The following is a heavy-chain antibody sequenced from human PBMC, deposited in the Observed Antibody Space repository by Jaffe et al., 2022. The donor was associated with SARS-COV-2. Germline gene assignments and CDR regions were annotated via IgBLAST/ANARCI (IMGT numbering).Heavy chain of an antibody. CDR2: INAGNGNT. CDR1: GYTFISYV. CDR3: ARYFFDSSGYYFLDY. Sequence: QVQLVQSGAEVKKPGASVKVSCKASGYTFISYVIHWVRQAPGQRLEWMGWINAGNGNTEFSQRFHGRVTITRDTSASTAYMELSSLRSEDTAVYYCARYFFDSSGYYFLDYWGQGTLVTVSS. V-gene: IGHV1-3*01. D-gene: IGHD3-22*01. J-gene: IGHJ4*02.